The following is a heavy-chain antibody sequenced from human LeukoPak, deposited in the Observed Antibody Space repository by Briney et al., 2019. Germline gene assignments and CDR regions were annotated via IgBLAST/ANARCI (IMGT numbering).Heavy chain of an antibody. CDR3: TTLGLYSYGLHFDY. CDR2: IKTKTDGGTT. J-gene: IGHJ4*02. D-gene: IGHD5-18*01. CDR1: GFTFSNAW. V-gene: IGHV3-15*01. Sequence: GGSLRLSCAASGFTFSNAWMSWVRQAPGKGLEWLGRIKTKTDGGTTDYAARVKGRFTISRDDSSNTLYLQMNSLKPEDTAVYYCTTLGLYSYGLHFDYWGQGTLVTVSS.